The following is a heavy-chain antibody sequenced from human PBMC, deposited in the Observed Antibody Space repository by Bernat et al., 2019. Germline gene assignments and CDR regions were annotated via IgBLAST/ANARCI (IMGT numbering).Heavy chain of an antibody. J-gene: IGHJ4*02. CDR1: GFTFSSYE. CDR2: ISSSCSTI. Sequence: EVQLVESGGGLVQPRGSLRLSCAASGFTFSSYEMNWVRQAPGKGLEGVSYISSSCSTIYYADSVKGRFTISRDNAKNSLYLQMNSLRAEDTAVYYCARDWHYYFDYWGQGTLVTVSS. V-gene: IGHV3-48*03. CDR3: ARDWHYYFDY.